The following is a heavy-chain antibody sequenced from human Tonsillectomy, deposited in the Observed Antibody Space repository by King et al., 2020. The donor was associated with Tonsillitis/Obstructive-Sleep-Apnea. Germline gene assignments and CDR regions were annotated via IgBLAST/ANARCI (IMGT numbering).Heavy chain of an antibody. Sequence: VQLVESGGGVVQPGRSLRLSCAASGFTFSSYGMHWIRQAPGKGLEWVAVISYDGSNKYYADSVKGRFTISRDNSKNTLYLQMNSLRAEDTAVYYCAKDRAYYDFWLGDCWGQGTLVTVSP. CDR3: AKDRAYYDFWLGDC. CDR2: ISYDGSNK. CDR1: GFTFSSYG. V-gene: IGHV3-30*18. J-gene: IGHJ4*02. D-gene: IGHD3-3*01.